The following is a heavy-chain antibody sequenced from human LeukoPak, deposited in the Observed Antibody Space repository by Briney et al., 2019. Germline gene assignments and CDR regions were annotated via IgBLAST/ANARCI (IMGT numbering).Heavy chain of an antibody. D-gene: IGHD3-10*01. CDR2: INHRGST. V-gene: IGHV4-34*01. Sequence: PSETLSLTCAVYGGSFSGYYWSWIRQPPGKGLEWIGEINHRGSTNYNPSLKSRVTISVDTSKNQFSLKLSSVTAADTAVYYCAKARQTYYYGSGRGSNWFDPWGQGTLVTVSS. CDR1: GGSFSGYY. J-gene: IGHJ5*02. CDR3: AKARQTYYYGSGRGSNWFDP.